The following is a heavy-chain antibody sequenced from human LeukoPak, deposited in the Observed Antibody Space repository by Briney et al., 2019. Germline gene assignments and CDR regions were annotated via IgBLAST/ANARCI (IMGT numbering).Heavy chain of an antibody. CDR3: ARPLSSGYYFLGAFDI. CDR2: ILPCFGTA. D-gene: IGHD3-22*01. J-gene: IGHJ3*02. V-gene: IGHV1-69*13. Sequence: SVKVSCKVSVGTFSSYAISWVRQPPGQGLEWMRRILPCFGTANYAQKFQGRVTTTADESTSTAYMDLSSLRSEDTAVYYCARPLSSGYYFLGAFDIWGQGTMVTVSS. CDR1: VGTFSSYA.